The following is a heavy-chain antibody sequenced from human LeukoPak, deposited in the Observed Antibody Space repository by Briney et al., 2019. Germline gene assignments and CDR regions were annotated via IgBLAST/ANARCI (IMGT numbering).Heavy chain of an antibody. CDR2: IRSDGYHT. CDR1: GFTFSSYS. V-gene: IGHV3-30*02. Sequence: GGSLRLSCAASGFTFSSYSMNWVRQAPGKGLEWVAFIRSDGYHTYYADSVKGRFTITRDNSKNTLYLQMNSLRLEDMALYYCAKPSGSGVDYWGRGTRVTVSS. J-gene: IGHJ4*02. D-gene: IGHD1-26*01. CDR3: AKPSGSGVDY.